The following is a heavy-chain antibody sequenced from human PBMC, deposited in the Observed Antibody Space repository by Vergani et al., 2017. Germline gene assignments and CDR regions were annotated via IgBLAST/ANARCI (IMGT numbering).Heavy chain of an antibody. CDR3: ARCIHDILTGYYPAYYYYGIDV. J-gene: IGHJ6*02. CDR1: GYTFTGYY. V-gene: IGHV1-2*02. D-gene: IGHD3-9*01. CDR2: INPNSGGP. Sequence: QVQLVQSGAEVKKPGASVKVSCKASGYTFTGYYMHWVRQAPGQGLEWMGWINPNSGGPNYAQKFQGRVTMTRDTSISTAYMELSRLRSDDTAVYYCARCIHDILTGYYPAYYYYGIDVWGQGTTVTVSS.